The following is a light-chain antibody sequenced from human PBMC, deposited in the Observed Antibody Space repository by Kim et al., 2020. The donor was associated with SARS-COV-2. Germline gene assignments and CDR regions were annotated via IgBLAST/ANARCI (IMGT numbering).Light chain of an antibody. Sequence: GQSITSSCTGTSSDVGSYKLVSWYQQHPGKAPKLMIYEVSKRPSGVSNRFSGSKSGNTASLTISGLQAEDEADYYCCSYAGSSTWVFGGGTQLTVL. CDR1: SSDVGSYKL. J-gene: IGLJ3*02. V-gene: IGLV2-23*02. CDR2: EVS. CDR3: CSYAGSSTWV.